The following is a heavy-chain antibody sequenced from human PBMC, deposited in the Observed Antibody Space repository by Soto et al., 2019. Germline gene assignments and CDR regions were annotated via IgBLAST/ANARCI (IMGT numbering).Heavy chain of an antibody. D-gene: IGHD2-15*01. CDR3: ARHRSHPHIVVRRGVWFEP. V-gene: IGHV1-8*01. J-gene: IGHJ5*02. Sequence: QVQLVQSGAEVKKPGASVKVSCKASGYTFTSYDINWVRQATGQGLEWMGWMNPNSGNTGYAQKFQGRVTMTRNTSISTAYMELSSLRSEDTAVYYCARHRSHPHIVVRRGVWFEPWGQGTLVTVSS. CDR1: GYTFTSYD. CDR2: MNPNSGNT.